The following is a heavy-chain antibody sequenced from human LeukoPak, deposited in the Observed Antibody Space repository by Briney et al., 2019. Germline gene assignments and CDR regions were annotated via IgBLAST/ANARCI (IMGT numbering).Heavy chain of an antibody. CDR1: GFTFTDYG. CDR2: IRYDGSDK. Sequence: GGSLRLSCATSGFTFTDYGMHWGRQAPGKGLEWVAFIRYDGSDKYYADSVKGRFTISRDTSKNTLSLQMSSLRVEDTAVYFCAREKGRGVISPYYDCWGQGTLVTVSS. CDR3: AREKGRGVISPYYDC. J-gene: IGHJ4*02. V-gene: IGHV3-30*02. D-gene: IGHD3-10*01.